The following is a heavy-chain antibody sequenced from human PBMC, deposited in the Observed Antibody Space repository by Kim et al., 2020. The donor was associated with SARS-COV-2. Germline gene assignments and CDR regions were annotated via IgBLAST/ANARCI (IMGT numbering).Heavy chain of an antibody. J-gene: IGHJ4*02. CDR3: AKARLYCSGGSCYPGLDY. Sequence: GGSLRLSCAASGFTFSSYGMHWVRQAPGKGLEWVAVISYDGSNKYYADSVKGRFTISRDNSKNTLYLQMNSLRAEDTAVYYCAKARLYCSGGSCYPGLDYWGQGTLVTVSS. D-gene: IGHD2-15*01. CDR1: GFTFSSYG. CDR2: ISYDGSNK. V-gene: IGHV3-30*18.